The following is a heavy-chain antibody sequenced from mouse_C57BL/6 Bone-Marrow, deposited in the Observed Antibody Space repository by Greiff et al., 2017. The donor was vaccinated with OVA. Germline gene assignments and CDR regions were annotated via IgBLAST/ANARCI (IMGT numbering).Heavy chain of an antibody. CDR1: GFSLTSYG. CDR2: IWAGGST. CDR3: AKRDGNSYAMDY. V-gene: IGHV2-9*02. D-gene: IGHD2-1*01. Sequence: QVQLQQSGPGLVAPSQSLSITCTVSGFSLTSYGVHWVRQPPGKGLEWLGVIWAGGSTNYNSALMSRLSISKDNSKSQVFLKMNSLQTDDTAMYYCAKRDGNSYAMDYWGQGTSVTVSS. J-gene: IGHJ4*01.